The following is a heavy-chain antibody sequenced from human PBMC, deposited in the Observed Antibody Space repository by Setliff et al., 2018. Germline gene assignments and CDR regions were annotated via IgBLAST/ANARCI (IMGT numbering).Heavy chain of an antibody. J-gene: IGHJ2*01. D-gene: IGHD6-19*01. V-gene: IGHV4-31*03. CDR3: ARSRTIAVKGGVFAV. Sequence: LSLTCIVSGASITSDAYYWSWVRQHPGKGLEWIGYIYYSGSTYYNPSLESRVTISLDSSKNQFSLELHSVTAADTAVYYCARSRTIAVKGGVFAVWGRGTLVTVSS. CDR2: IYYSGST. CDR1: GASITSDAYY.